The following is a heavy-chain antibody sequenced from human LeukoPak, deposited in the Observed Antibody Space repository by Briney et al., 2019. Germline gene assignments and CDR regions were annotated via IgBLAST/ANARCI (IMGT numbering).Heavy chain of an antibody. CDR2: IRYDGSNK. J-gene: IGHJ4*02. Sequence: PGGSLRLPCAASGFTFSSYGMHWVRQAPGKGLEWVAFIRYDGSNKYYADSVKGRFTISRDNSKNTLYLQMNSLRAEDTAVYYCAKDPPSHYDFWSGYYKGTVNFDYWGQGNLVTVSS. D-gene: IGHD3-3*01. CDR3: AKDPPSHYDFWSGYYKGTVNFDY. CDR1: GFTFSSYG. V-gene: IGHV3-30*02.